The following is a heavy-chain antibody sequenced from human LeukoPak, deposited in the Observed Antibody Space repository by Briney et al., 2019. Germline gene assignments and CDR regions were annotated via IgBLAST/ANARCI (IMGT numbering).Heavy chain of an antibody. Sequence: SETLSLTCAVYGGSFSGYYWSWIRQPPGKGLEWIGEINHSGSTNYNPSLKSRVTISVDTSKNQFSLQLSSVTAADTAVYYCARVYYDILTGYSRGRYFDYWGQGTLVTVSS. J-gene: IGHJ4*02. CDR2: INHSGST. V-gene: IGHV4-34*01. CDR3: ARVYYDILTGYSRGRYFDY. CDR1: GGSFSGYY. D-gene: IGHD3-9*01.